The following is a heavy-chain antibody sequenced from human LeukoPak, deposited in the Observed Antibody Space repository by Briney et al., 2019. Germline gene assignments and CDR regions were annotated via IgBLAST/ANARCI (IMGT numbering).Heavy chain of an antibody. Sequence: ASVKVSCKASGYTFTSYAMHWVRQAPGQRLEWMGWINAGSGNTKYSQKFQGRVTITRDTSASTAYMELSSLRSEDTAVYYCARGFLEWLDGVSATYYWGQGTLVTVSS. V-gene: IGHV1-3*01. CDR1: GYTFTSYA. D-gene: IGHD3-3*01. CDR2: INAGSGNT. J-gene: IGHJ4*02. CDR3: ARGFLEWLDGVSATYY.